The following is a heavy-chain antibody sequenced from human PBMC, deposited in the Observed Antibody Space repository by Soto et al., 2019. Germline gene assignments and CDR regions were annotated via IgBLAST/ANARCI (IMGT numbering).Heavy chain of an antibody. V-gene: IGHV3-11*05. Sequence: QVQLVESGGGLVKPGGSLRLSCAASGFTFSDYYMTWIRQAPGKGLEWVSYISSSSSYTNYAGSVKGRFTISRDNAKNSVYLQMNSLRGEDTAVYYCARDKGSSWTWYFDLWGRGTLVTVSS. J-gene: IGHJ2*01. CDR1: GFTFSDYY. CDR3: ARDKGSSWTWYFDL. CDR2: ISSSSSYT. D-gene: IGHD6-13*01.